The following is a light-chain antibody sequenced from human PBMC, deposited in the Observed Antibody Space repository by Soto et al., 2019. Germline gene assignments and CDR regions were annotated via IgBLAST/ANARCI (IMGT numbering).Light chain of an antibody. J-gene: IGLJ1*01. Sequence: QSALTQPPSASGTPGQRVTISCSGSRSNIGSNTVNWYQQLPGSAPKLLIYSNNQRPSGVPDRCSGSKSGTSASLAISGLQSEDEADYYCAAWDDSLNGFYVFGTGTKLTVL. CDR2: SNN. CDR3: AAWDDSLNGFYV. CDR1: RSNIGSNT. V-gene: IGLV1-44*01.